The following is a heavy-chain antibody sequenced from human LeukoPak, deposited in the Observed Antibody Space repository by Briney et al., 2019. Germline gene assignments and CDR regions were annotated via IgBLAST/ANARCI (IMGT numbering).Heavy chain of an antibody. D-gene: IGHD2-21*01. CDR2: IRFDGSGK. CDR1: GFTFSNYG. J-gene: IGHJ4*02. CDR3: AKDIVLVNAFDY. V-gene: IGHV3-30*02. Sequence: PGGSLRLSCAASGFTFSNYGMHWVRQAPDKGLEWVAFIRFDGSGKYNADSVKGRFTISRDNSKNTVYLQMNGLRAEGTAVYYCAKDIVLVNAFDYWGQGTLVTVSS.